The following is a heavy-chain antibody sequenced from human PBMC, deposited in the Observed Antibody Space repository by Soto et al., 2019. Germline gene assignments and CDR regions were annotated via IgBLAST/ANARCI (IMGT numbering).Heavy chain of an antibody. J-gene: IGHJ4*02. CDR2: INAGNGNT. V-gene: IGHV1-3*01. Sequence: QVQLVQSWAEVKKPGASVKVSCKASGYSFSSLGMHWVRQAPGQRPEWMGWINAGNGNTKYSQKYQGRVTMTRDTSASTAYMELSSLISEDTAVYYCTNSYCSSVSCLGNYWGQGTLVIVSS. D-gene: IGHD2-15*01. CDR1: GYSFSSLG. CDR3: TNSYCSSVSCLGNY.